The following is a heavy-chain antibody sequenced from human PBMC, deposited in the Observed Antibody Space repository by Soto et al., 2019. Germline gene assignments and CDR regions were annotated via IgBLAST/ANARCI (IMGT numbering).Heavy chain of an antibody. V-gene: IGHV3-23*01. CDR1: GVTFSSYA. Sequence: GSLRLSCAASGVTFSSYAMSWVPQAPGKGLVLVSAISGSGGSTSYADSVKGRFTISRENSKHTLYLEVNSLRAEDTAVYYCSKGLSYDFWMGRYYFDYLGQGTLVTVSS. D-gene: IGHD3-3*01. CDR3: SKGLSYDFWMGRYYFDY. J-gene: IGHJ4*02. CDR2: ISGSGGST.